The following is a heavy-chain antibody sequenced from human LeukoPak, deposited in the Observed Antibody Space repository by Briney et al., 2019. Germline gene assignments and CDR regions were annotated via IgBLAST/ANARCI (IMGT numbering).Heavy chain of an antibody. CDR3: ARDSLAAAGNFDY. CDR1: GFTFSSYS. V-gene: IGHV3-21*01. D-gene: IGHD6-13*01. J-gene: IGHJ4*02. Sequence: GGSLRLSCAASGFTFSSYSMNRVRQAPGKGLEWVSSISSSSSYIYYADSVKGRFTISRDNAKNSLYLQMNSLRAEDTAVYYCARDSLAAAGNFDYWGQGTLVTVSS. CDR2: ISSSSSYI.